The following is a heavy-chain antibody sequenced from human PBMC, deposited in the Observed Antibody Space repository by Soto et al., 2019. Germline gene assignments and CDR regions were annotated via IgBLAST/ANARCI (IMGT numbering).Heavy chain of an antibody. Sequence: EVQLLESGGGLVRPGGSLRLSCVASTFTFTDYAMSWVRQAPGAGLEWVSGISGSGGTTYYAESVKGRFSISRDNSKNTLYLHLNNLRVEDTAIYYCATISDRGIAAALDSWGQVTLVTVSS. V-gene: IGHV3-23*01. J-gene: IGHJ4*02. CDR3: ATISDRGIAAALDS. CDR1: TFTFTDYA. D-gene: IGHD6-13*01. CDR2: ISGSGGTT.